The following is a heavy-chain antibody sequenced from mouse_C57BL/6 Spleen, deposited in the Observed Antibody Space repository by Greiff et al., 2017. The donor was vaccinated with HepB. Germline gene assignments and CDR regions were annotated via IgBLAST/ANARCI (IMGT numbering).Heavy chain of an antibody. CDR2: IYPRSGNT. CDR1: GYTFTSYG. D-gene: IGHD2-4*01. Sequence: QVQLQQSGAELARPGASVKLSCKASGYTFTSYGISWVKQRTGQGLEWIGEIYPRSGNTYYNEKFKGKATLTADKSSSTAYMELRSLTSEESAVYFCARFYYDYDGFSDAMDYWGQGTSVTVSS. J-gene: IGHJ4*01. CDR3: ARFYYDYDGFSDAMDY. V-gene: IGHV1-81*01.